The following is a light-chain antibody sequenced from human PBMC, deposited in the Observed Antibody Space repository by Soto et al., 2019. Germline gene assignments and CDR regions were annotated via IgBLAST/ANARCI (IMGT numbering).Light chain of an antibody. CDR1: QSISTS. CDR2: DAS. CDR3: QQYNSHSKT. Sequence: DIQMTQSPSTLSASVGDSVTITCRASQSISTSLAWYQQKPRKAPNLLIYDASSLASGVPSRFSGSGSGTEFSLTITSLQPDDFATFYCQQYNSHSKTFSQGTKVEFK. V-gene: IGKV1-5*01. J-gene: IGKJ1*01.